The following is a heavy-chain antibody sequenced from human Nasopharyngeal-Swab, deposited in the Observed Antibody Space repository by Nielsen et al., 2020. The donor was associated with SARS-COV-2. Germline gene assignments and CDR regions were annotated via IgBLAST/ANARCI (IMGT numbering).Heavy chain of an antibody. CDR3: ARDDPESLMVGAWYFDY. D-gene: IGHD3-10*02. J-gene: IGHJ4*02. V-gene: IGHV1-46*01. CDR2: INPSGGST. CDR1: GYTFTSYY. Sequence: ASVKVSCKASGYTFTSYYMHWVRQAPGQGLEWMGIINPSGGSTSYAQKFQGRVTMTRDTSTSTVYMELSSLRSEDTAVYYCARDDPESLMVGAWYFDYWGQGTLVTVSS.